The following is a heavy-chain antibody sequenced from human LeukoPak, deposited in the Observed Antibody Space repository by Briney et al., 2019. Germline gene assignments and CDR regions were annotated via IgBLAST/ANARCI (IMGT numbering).Heavy chain of an antibody. CDR3: AKRRDQSSDGAFDY. CDR2: ISSSGGST. J-gene: IGHJ4*02. V-gene: IGHV3-23*01. CDR1: GFTFSSYA. D-gene: IGHD6-19*01. Sequence: PGRSLRLSCAASGFTFSSYAMSWVRQAPGKGLEWVSAISSSGGSTHYADSVKGRFTISRDNSKNTLYLQMTSLRAEDTAVYYCAKRRDQSSDGAFDYWGQGTLVTVSS.